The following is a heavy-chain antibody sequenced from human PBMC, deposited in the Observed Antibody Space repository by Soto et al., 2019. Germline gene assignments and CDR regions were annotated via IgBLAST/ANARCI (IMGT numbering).Heavy chain of an antibody. V-gene: IGHV5-51*01. J-gene: IGHJ6*02. Sequence: GESLKISCKGSGYSFTSYWIGWVRQMPGKGLEWMGIIYPGDSDTRYSPSFQGQVTISADKSISTAYLQWSGLRSDDTAVYYCARDKDRQQLGGNYYYMLDVWGQGTTVTVS. CDR2: IYPGDSDT. CDR1: GYSFTSYW. CDR3: ARDKDRQQLGGNYYYMLDV. D-gene: IGHD3-3*02.